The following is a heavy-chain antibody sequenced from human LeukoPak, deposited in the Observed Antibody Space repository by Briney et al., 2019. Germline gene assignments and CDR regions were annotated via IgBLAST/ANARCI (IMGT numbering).Heavy chain of an antibody. Sequence: SETLSLTCTVSGGSISSGGYYWSWIRQHPGKGLEWIGYIYYSGSTYYNPSLKSRVTISVDTSKNQFSLKLSSVTAADTAVYYCARSAVILGYCSSTSCHTGYFQHWGQGTLVTVSS. D-gene: IGHD2-2*01. CDR3: ARSAVILGYCSSTSCHTGYFQH. CDR1: GGSISSGGYY. V-gene: IGHV4-31*03. J-gene: IGHJ1*01. CDR2: IYYSGST.